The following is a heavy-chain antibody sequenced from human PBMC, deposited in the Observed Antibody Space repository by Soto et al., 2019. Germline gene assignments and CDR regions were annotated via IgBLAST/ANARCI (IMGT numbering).Heavy chain of an antibody. V-gene: IGHV1-18*01. J-gene: IGHJ4*02. CDR2: ISAYNGNT. CDR3: ARGGTPIHY. CDR1: GYSFTNFG. D-gene: IGHD3-16*01. Sequence: QVQLVQSGAEVKKPGASVKVSCKASGYSFTNFGISWVRQAPGQGLEWMGWISAYNGNTNYAQNFQGSVTMTTDSSTSTAYVEFILLTSYYTAVYYCARGGTPIHYWGQGTLVTVSS.